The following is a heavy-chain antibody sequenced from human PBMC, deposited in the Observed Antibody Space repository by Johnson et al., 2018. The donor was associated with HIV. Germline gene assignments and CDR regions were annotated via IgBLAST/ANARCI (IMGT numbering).Heavy chain of an antibody. CDR1: GFTFSSYA. CDR3: ARERVHDKSALDAFDI. CDR2: ISGGGGST. Sequence: VQLVESGGGLVQPGGSLSLSCAASGFTFSSYAMSWVRQAPGKGLEWVAGISGGGGSTKYADFVRGRFPRSRDNAKNTLYLQRDSLRGEDTAGYYCARERVHDKSALDAFDIWGQGTMVTVSS. V-gene: IGHV3-23*04. J-gene: IGHJ3*02. D-gene: IGHD1-1*01.